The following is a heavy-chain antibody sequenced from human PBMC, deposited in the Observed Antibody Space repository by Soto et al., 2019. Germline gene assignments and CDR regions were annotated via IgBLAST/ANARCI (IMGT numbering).Heavy chain of an antibody. CDR1: GFTFSSYG. J-gene: IGHJ4*02. CDR3: AEDSERDDFWSGYYLLDY. Sequence: GGSLRLSCAASGFTFSSYGMHWVRQAPGKGLEWVAVISYDGSNKYYADSVKGRFTISRDNSKNTLYLQMNSLRAEDTAVYYCAEDSERDDFWSGYYLLDYWGQGTLVTVSS. V-gene: IGHV3-30*18. CDR2: ISYDGSNK. D-gene: IGHD3-3*01.